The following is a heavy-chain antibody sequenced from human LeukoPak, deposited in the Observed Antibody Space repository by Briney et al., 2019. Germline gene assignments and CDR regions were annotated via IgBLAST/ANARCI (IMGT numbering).Heavy chain of an antibody. CDR1: GFTFSSYG. D-gene: IGHD3-22*01. J-gene: IGHJ3*02. CDR3: ARGIYYYDSSGSAAFDI. V-gene: IGHV3-33*01. Sequence: PGGPLRLSCAASGFTFSSYGMHWVRQAPGKGLEWVAVIWYDGSNKYYADSVKGRFTISRDNSKNTLYLQMNSLRAEDTAVYYCARGIYYYDSSGSAAFDIWGQGTMVTVSS. CDR2: IWYDGSNK.